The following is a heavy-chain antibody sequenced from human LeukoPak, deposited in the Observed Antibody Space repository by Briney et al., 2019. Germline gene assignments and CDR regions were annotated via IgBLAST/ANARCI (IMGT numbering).Heavy chain of an antibody. CDR3: ARHRSPLEYFHH. CDR1: GDSISGYL. Sequence: PSETLSLTCTVSGDSISGYLWSWIRQTPGKALEWIGYIHYSGATNYNPSLKSRVTMSVGTSKDQFSLKLSSVNAADTAMYYCARHRSPLEYFHHWGQGTLVTVSS. V-gene: IGHV4-59*08. CDR2: IHYSGAT. D-gene: IGHD3-3*01. J-gene: IGHJ1*01.